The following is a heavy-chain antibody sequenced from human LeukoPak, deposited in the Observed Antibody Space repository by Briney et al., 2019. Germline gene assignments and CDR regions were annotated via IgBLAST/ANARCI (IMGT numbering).Heavy chain of an antibody. CDR2: ISRTSDTV. Sequence: GGSLRLSCAASGFTFSGYTLNWVRQAPGKGLEWVSYISRTSDTVSYADSVKGRFTISRDNAKNSLYLQMSSLRAEDTAVYYFGRDYGYVFDPWGKGTMVPVSS. CDR3: GRDYGYVFDP. D-gene: IGHD3-16*01. CDR1: GFTFSGYT. V-gene: IGHV3-48*01. J-gene: IGHJ3*01.